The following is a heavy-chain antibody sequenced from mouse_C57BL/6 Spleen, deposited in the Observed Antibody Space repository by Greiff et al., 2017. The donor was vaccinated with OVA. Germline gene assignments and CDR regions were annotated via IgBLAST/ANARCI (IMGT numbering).Heavy chain of an antibody. D-gene: IGHD1-2*01. CDR2: IDPENGDT. Sequence: VQLQQSGAEFVRPGASVKLSCTASGFNIKDDYMHWVKQRPEQGLEWIGWIDPENGDTEYASKFQGKATITADTSSNTAYLQLSSLTSEDTAVYYCTSHYGYAMDYWGQGTSVTVSS. J-gene: IGHJ4*01. CDR3: TSHYGYAMDY. V-gene: IGHV14-4*01. CDR1: GFNIKDDY.